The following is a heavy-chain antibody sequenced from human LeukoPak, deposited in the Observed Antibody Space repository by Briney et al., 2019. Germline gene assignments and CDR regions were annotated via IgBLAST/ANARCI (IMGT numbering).Heavy chain of an antibody. D-gene: IGHD3-10*01. Sequence: GGSLRLSCAASGFSFISYDMNWFRQAPGKGLGSVSYISSSAGTIYYADSVKGRFTISRDNAKNSLYLQMNSLRAEDTAVYYCARDGKSGNFDFWGQGTLVTVSS. CDR3: ARDGKSGNFDF. CDR2: ISSSAGTI. V-gene: IGHV3-48*03. J-gene: IGHJ4*02. CDR1: GFSFISYD.